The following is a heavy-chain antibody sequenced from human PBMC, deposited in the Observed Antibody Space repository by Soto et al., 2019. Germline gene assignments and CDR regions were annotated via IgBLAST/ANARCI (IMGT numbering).Heavy chain of an antibody. D-gene: IGHD2-21*02. V-gene: IGHV4-31*03. J-gene: IGHJ4*02. CDR2: IYFTGAT. Sequence: QMQLQESGPGLVKPSQTLSLTCNVSGGSISSGTSYWTWIRQHPRAGLEWIGHIYFTGATYSNPSLRSRLTMSVDTSKNQFSLKLTSVTAADTATYYCASIPRRGYSYGIDYWGQGTLVTVSS. CDR1: GGSISSGTSY. CDR3: ASIPRRGYSYGIDY.